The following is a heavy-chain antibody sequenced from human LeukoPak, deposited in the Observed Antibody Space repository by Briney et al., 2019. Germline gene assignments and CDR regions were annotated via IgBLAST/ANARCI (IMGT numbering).Heavy chain of an antibody. CDR3: ARDLDGGSQDY. CDR2: INPSSGGT. V-gene: IGHV1-2*02. D-gene: IGHD1-26*01. CDR1: GYTFTDYY. J-gene: IGHJ4*02. Sequence: ASVKVSRKASGYTFTDYYLHWMRQAPGQGLEWMGWINPSSGGTNFAQRFQGRVTMTRDTSVSTAYMELSRLRSDDTAVYYCARDLDGGSQDYWGQGTLVTVSS.